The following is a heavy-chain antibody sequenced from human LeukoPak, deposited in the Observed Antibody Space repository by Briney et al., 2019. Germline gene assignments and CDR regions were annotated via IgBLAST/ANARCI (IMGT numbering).Heavy chain of an antibody. J-gene: IGHJ6*03. V-gene: IGHV1-69*13. CDR2: IIPIFGTA. CDR1: GYTFTSYG. Sequence: SVKVSCKASGYTFTSYGISWVRQAPGQGLEWMGGIIPIFGTANYAQKFQGRVTITADESTSTAYMELSSLRSEDTAVYYCARARVVPAASPTPGLGYYYYYYMDVWGKGTTVTVSS. CDR3: ARARVVPAASPTPGLGYYYYYYMDV. D-gene: IGHD2-2*01.